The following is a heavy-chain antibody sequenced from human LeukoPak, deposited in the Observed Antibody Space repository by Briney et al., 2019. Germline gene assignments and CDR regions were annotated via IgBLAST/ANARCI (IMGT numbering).Heavy chain of an antibody. CDR1: GYTFTGDY. CDR2: INPNSGGK. CDR3: AREHLTGDGAFDI. Sequence: ASVKVSCKASGYTFTGDYMHWVRQAPGKGLEWMGWINPNSGGKNYAQKFQGRVTMTRDTSISTAYMEMSRLRSDDTAVYYCAREHLTGDGAFDIWGQGTMVTVSS. V-gene: IGHV1-2*02. J-gene: IGHJ3*02. D-gene: IGHD7-27*01.